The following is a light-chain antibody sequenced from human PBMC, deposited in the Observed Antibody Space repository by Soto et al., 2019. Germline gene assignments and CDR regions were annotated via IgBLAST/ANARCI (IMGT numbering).Light chain of an antibody. J-gene: IGLJ2*01. CDR1: SSDVGGYDY. CDR3: SSYTNSGTVL. V-gene: IGLV2-14*01. Sequence: ALTQPASVSGSPGQSITISCTGTSSDVGGYDYVSWYQQYAGKAPKLTIYNVRNRPSGVSNRFSGSKSGNTASLTISGLQPEDEADYFCSSYTNSGTVLFGGGTKVTVL. CDR2: NVR.